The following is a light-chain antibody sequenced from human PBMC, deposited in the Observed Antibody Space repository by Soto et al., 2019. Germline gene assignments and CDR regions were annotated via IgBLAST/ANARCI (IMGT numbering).Light chain of an antibody. Sequence: VTRSPVTLSVSPGDRAPLSCRASQTVLTNLAWYQQKPGQAPRLLIYDTSYRATGIPARFSGSGSGTDFTLTISSLEPEDFAVYYCQQRSNWITFGQGTRLEVK. V-gene: IGKV3-11*01. J-gene: IGKJ5*01. CDR2: DTS. CDR1: QTVLTN. CDR3: QQRSNWIT.